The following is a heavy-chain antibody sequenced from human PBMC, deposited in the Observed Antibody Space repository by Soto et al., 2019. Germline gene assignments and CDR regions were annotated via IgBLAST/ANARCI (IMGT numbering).Heavy chain of an antibody. CDR1: GFTFSSYA. D-gene: IGHD1-20*01. Sequence: QVQLVESGGGVVQPGRSLRLSCAASGFTFSSYAMHWVRQAPGKGLEWVAVISYDGSNKYYADSVKGRFTISRDNSKNTLYLQMNSLRAEDTAVYYCARSNNWKARAFDYWGQGTLVTVSS. J-gene: IGHJ4*02. CDR3: ARSNNWKARAFDY. CDR2: ISYDGSNK. V-gene: IGHV3-30-3*01.